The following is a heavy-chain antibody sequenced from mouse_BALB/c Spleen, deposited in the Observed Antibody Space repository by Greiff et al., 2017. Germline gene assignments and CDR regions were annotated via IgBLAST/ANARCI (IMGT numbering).Heavy chain of an antibody. CDR2: IAPGSGST. Sequence: DLVKPGASVKLSCKASGYTFTSYWINWIKQRPGQGLEWIGRIAPGSGSTDYNEMFKGKATLTVDTSSSTAYIQLSSLSSEDSAVYIWARLQYGIPAPWYFDVWGAGTTVTVSS. CDR1: GYTFTSYW. CDR3: ARLQYGIPAPWYFDV. J-gene: IGHJ1*01. D-gene: IGHD2-10*02. V-gene: IGHV1S41*01.